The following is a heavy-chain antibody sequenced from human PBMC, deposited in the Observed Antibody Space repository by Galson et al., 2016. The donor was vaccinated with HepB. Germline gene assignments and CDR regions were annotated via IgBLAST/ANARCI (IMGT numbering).Heavy chain of an antibody. Sequence: SLRHSCAASGFTCDDCAMHRVRQAPGKGLECVSLISGDGTGRYYAESVKGRFSISRHNSKNSLYLKMNSLKTEDSALYYCGILYGGFDPWGQGTLVTVSS. D-gene: IGHD2/OR15-2a*01. CDR2: ISGDGTGR. V-gene: IGHV3-43*02. J-gene: IGHJ5*02. CDR3: GILYGGFDP. CDR1: GFTCDDCA.